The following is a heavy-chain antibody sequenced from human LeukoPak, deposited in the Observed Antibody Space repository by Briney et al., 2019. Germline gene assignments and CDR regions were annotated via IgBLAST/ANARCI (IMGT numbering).Heavy chain of an antibody. D-gene: IGHD6-19*01. J-gene: IGHJ4*02. V-gene: IGHV3-30-3*01. CDR1: GFTFSSYA. CDR2: ISYDGSNK. Sequence: GGSLRLSCAASGFTFSSYAMHWVRQAPGKGLEWVAVISYDGSNKYYADSVKGRFTISRDNSKNTLYLQMNSLRAEDAAVYCCARDEVASGWKILDYWGQGTLVTVSS. CDR3: ARDEVASGWKILDY.